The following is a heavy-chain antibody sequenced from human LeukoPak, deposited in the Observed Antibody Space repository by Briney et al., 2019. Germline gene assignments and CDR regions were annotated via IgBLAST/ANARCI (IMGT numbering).Heavy chain of an antibody. V-gene: IGHV3-53*01. CDR2: IYSGGST. D-gene: IGHD6-6*01. CDR1: GFTFSDYY. J-gene: IGHJ3*02. Sequence: GGSLRLSCAASGFTFSDYYMSWVRQAPGKGLEWVSVIYSGGSTYYADSVKGRFTISRDNSKNTLYLQMNSLRAEDTAVYYCAKAYSSYAFDIWGQGTMVTVSS. CDR3: AKAYSSYAFDI.